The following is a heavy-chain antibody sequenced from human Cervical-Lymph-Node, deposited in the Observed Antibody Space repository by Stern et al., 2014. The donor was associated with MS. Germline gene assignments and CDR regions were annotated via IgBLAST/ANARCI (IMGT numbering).Heavy chain of an antibody. Sequence: QVQLQESAPGLVKPSETLSLTCTVSGGPVSSGSYYWNLLRQPPGKGLEWIGYIYYGGSTNYNPSLKSRVTISVDTSKNQFSLKLSSVTAADTAVYYCVRGDNSNYRGRVFDIWGQGTMVTVS. CDR1: GGPVSSGSYY. CDR3: VRGDNSNYRGRVFDI. CDR2: IYYGGST. D-gene: IGHD4-11*01. V-gene: IGHV4-61*01. J-gene: IGHJ3*02.